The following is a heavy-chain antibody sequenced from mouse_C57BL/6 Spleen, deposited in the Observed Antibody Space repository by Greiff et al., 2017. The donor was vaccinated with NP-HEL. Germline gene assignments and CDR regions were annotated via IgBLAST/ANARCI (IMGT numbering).Heavy chain of an antibody. Sequence: VQLVESGAELVKPGASVKISCKASGYAFSSYWMNWVKQRPGQGLEWIGDIYPGSGSTNYNEKFKSKATLTVDTSSSTAYMQLSSLTSEDSAVYYCAREDFINFDYWGQGTTLTVSS. J-gene: IGHJ2*01. CDR3: AREDFINFDY. CDR2: IYPGSGST. D-gene: IGHD1-1*01. V-gene: IGHV1-55*01. CDR1: GYAFSSYW.